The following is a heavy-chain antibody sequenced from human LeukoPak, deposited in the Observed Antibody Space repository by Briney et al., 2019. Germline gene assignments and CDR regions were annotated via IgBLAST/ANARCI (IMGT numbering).Heavy chain of an antibody. V-gene: IGHV3-23*01. Sequence: GGSLRLSCAASGFTFSSYAMSWVRQAPGKGLEWVSDINGSGGSTYYADSVKGRFTVSRDNSNNRLYLQMSGLTAADTAVYYCAKDRSIGTYYTFDHWGQGTLVTVSS. CDR3: AKDRSIGTYYTFDH. D-gene: IGHD1-26*01. J-gene: IGHJ4*02. CDR2: INGSGGST. CDR1: GFTFSSYA.